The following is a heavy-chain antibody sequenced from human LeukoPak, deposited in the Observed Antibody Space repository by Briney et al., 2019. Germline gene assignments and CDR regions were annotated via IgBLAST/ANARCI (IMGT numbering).Heavy chain of an antibody. J-gene: IGHJ4*02. Sequence: SETLSLTCTVSGGSISSYYWSWIRQPPGKGLECIEYVSYSGRTNHNPSLKSRVTISADTSKNQFSLKLTSVTAADTAVYYCARHERGAENLDYWGQGTLVTVSS. CDR2: VSYSGRT. D-gene: IGHD1-1*01. CDR3: ARHERGAENLDY. V-gene: IGHV4-59*08. CDR1: GGSISSYY.